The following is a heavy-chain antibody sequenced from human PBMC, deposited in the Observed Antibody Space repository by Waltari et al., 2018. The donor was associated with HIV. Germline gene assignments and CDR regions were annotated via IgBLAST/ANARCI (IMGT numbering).Heavy chain of an antibody. V-gene: IGHV7-4-1*02. CDR1: GYTFTKYA. Sequence: QVQLVQSGSELKKPGASVKVSCKASGYTFTKYAMNWMRQPPGQGLEWMGWINTNTGNPTYAQGFTGRYVFSLDTSVSTAYLQISYLKAEDTAVYYCARIPPSRSHPYSYYDMDVWGQGTTVTVSS. D-gene: IGHD4-4*01. J-gene: IGHJ6*02. CDR2: INTNTGNP. CDR3: ARIPPSRSHPYSYYDMDV.